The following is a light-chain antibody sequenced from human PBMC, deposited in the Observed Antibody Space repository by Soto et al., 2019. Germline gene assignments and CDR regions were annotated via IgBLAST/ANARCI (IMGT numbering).Light chain of an antibody. CDR2: DVS. CDR3: SSYTSSSALCV. V-gene: IGLV2-14*03. CDR1: SSDVGGYNY. Sequence: QSVLTQPASVSGSPGQSITISCTGTSSDVGGYNYVSWHQHHPGKAPKLMIYDVSNRPSGVSNRFSGSKSGNTASLTISGLQAEDEADYYCSSYTSSSALCVFGTGTKVTVL. J-gene: IGLJ1*01.